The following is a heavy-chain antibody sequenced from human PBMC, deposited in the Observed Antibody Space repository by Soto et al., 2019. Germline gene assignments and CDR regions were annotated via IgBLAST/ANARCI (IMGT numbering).Heavy chain of an antibody. CDR2: IYHSGST. V-gene: IGHV4-4*02. J-gene: IGHJ5*02. CDR3: ARVPGP. CDR1: GXSISENNW. Sequence: SETLSLTCAVSGXSISENNWWSWVRQSPGKGLESIGEIYHSGSTYYNPSLKSRVTISVDRSKNQFSLKLSSVTAADTAVYYCARVPGPWGQGTLVTVSS.